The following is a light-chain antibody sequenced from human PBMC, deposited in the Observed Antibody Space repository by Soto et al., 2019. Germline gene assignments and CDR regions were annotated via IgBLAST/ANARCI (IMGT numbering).Light chain of an antibody. CDR2: GAS. J-gene: IGKJ1*01. CDR1: QSVSSN. V-gene: IGKV3-15*01. CDR3: QQYNNWPPDRT. Sequence: EIVMTQSPATLSVSPGERATLSCRASQSVSSNLAWYQQKPGQAPRLPIYGASTRATGIPARFSGSGSGTEFTLTISCVQSEDFAIYFCQQYNNWPPDRTFGQGTKVEIK.